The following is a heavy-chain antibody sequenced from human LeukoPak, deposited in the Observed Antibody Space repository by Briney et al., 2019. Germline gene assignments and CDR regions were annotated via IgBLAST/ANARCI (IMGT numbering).Heavy chain of an antibody. CDR3: FQSGGMDI. J-gene: IGHJ6*02. Sequence: GRSLRLSCAASGFTFSSYAMHWVRQAPGKGLEWVAVISYDGSNKYYADSVKGRFTISRDNSKNTLYLQMNSLRAEDTAVYYCFQSGGMDIWGQGTTVTVSS. CDR1: GFTFSSYA. V-gene: IGHV3-30-3*01. CDR2: ISYDGSNK.